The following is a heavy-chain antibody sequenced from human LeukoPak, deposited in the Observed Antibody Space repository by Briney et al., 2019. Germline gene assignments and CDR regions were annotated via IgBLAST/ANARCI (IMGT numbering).Heavy chain of an antibody. V-gene: IGHV3-23*01. CDR2: ISGSGGST. D-gene: IGHD3-10*01. J-gene: IGHJ4*02. CDR3: AKDGYGSVTMVRGVTFDY. CDR1: GFTFSIQN. Sequence: GGSLRLSCAASGFTFSIQNMSWVRQAPGKGLEWVSAISGSGGSTYYADSVKGRFTISRDNSKNTLYLQMNSLRAEDTAVYYCAKDGYGSVTMVRGVTFDYWGQGTLVTVSS.